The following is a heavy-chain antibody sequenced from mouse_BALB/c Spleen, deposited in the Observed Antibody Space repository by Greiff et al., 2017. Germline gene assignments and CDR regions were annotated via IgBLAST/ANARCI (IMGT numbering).Heavy chain of an antibody. Sequence: EVQGVESGGDLVKPGGSLKLSCAASGFTFSSYGMSWVRQTPDKRLEWVATISSGGSYTYYPDSVKGRFTISRDNAKNTLYLQMSSLKSEDTAMYYCARRGMTTVDYYAMDYWGQGTSVTVSS. V-gene: IGHV5-6*01. CDR3: ARRGMTTVDYYAMDY. CDR2: ISSGGSYT. J-gene: IGHJ4*01. D-gene: IGHD2-4*01. CDR1: GFTFSSYG.